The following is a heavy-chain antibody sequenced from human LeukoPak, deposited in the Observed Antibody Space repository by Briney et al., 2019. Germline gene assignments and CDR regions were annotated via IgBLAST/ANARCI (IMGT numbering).Heavy chain of an antibody. D-gene: IGHD5-24*01. J-gene: IGHJ4*02. CDR1: GGTFSSYA. Sequence: EASVKVSCKASGGTFSSYAISWVRQAPGQGLEWMGGIIPIFGTANYAQKFQGRVTITADESTSTAYMELSSLRSEDTAVYYCAGSRDGYNLRGLYYFDYWGQGTLVTVSS. CDR3: AGSRDGYNLRGLYYFDY. CDR2: IIPIFGTA. V-gene: IGHV1-69*13.